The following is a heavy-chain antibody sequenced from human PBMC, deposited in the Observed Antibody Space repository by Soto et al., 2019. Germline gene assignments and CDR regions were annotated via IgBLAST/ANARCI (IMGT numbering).Heavy chain of an antibody. Sequence: VASVKVSCKASGYTFTGYYMHWVRQAPGQGLEWMGWINPNSGGTNYAQKFQGWVTMTRDTSISTAYMELSRLRSDDTAVYYCARGGRAGSGWYLRPIPFDYWGQGTLVTVSS. CDR3: ARGGRAGSGWYLRPIPFDY. J-gene: IGHJ4*02. D-gene: IGHD6-19*01. CDR2: INPNSGGT. CDR1: GYTFTGYY. V-gene: IGHV1-2*04.